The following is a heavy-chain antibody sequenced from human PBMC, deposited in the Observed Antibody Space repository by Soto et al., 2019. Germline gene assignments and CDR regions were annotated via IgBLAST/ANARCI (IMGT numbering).Heavy chain of an antibody. J-gene: IGHJ5*02. CDR1: GFTFSSYW. D-gene: IGHD3-10*01. CDR2: INSDGSST. Sequence: GGSLRLSCAASGFTFSSYWMHWVRQAPGKGLVWVSRINSDGSSTSYADSVKGRFTISRDNAKNTLYLQMNSLRADDTAVYYCARGLGYYGSGSYLDPWSQGTLVTVFS. CDR3: ARGLGYYGSGSYLDP. V-gene: IGHV3-74*01.